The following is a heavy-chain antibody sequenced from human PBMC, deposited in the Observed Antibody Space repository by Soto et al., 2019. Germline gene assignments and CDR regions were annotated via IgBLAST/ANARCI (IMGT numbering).Heavy chain of an antibody. CDR1: GFIFRNAW. J-gene: IGHJ5*01. D-gene: IGHD4-4*01. CDR3: TSEKGWRQSPLDS. V-gene: IGHV3-15*01. CDR2: IKSKSSGVTT. Sequence: GGSLRLSCAASGFIFRNAWMSWVRQAPGKGLEWVGRIKSKSSGVTTDYAAPVEGRVTITRDDSKSILYLQMTGLTVEDTAVYFCTSEKGWRQSPLDSWGQGALVTVSS.